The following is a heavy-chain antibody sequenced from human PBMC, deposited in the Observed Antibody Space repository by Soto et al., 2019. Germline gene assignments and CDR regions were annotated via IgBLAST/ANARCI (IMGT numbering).Heavy chain of an antibody. CDR3: ANYPAIIAAAGPSDP. CDR1: GFTFSSYA. J-gene: IGHJ5*02. D-gene: IGHD6-13*01. V-gene: IGHV3-23*01. Sequence: EVQLLESGGGLVQPGGSLRLSCAASGFTFSSYAMSWVRQAPGKGLEWVSAISGSGGSTYYADSVKGRCTIARDNSTHTLYMHMNNLSAENTAVYCCANYPAIIAAAGPSDPWGQGTLVTVSS. CDR2: ISGSGGST.